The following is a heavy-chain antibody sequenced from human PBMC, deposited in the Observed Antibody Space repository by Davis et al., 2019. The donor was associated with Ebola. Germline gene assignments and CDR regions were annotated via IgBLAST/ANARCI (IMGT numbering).Heavy chain of an antibody. D-gene: IGHD3-22*01. CDR2: ISSRSYYI. Sequence: GGSLRLSCAASGFIFSTYSMNWVRQAPGKGLEWASSISSRSYYIYYSDSLKGRFTISRDNARNSVYLQMNSLRAEDTAVYYCARGGYYDSSGYSHDAFDIWGQGTMVSVSS. V-gene: IGHV3-21*01. J-gene: IGHJ3*02. CDR1: GFIFSTYS. CDR3: ARGGYYDSSGYSHDAFDI.